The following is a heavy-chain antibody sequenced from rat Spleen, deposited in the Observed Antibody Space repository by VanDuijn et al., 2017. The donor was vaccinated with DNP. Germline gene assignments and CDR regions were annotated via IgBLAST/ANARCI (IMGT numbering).Heavy chain of an antibody. CDR3: ARRRLPYWYFDF. D-gene: IGHD1-8*01. V-gene: IGHV1-43*01. CDR2: INTGSGGT. Sequence: QVQLRQSGAEPAKPGSSVKISCKASGYTFTTYYITWIKQTTGQGLEYIGYINTGSGGTNYNEKFRGKATLTVDTSSNTAFMQLSSLTPDDSAVYYCARRRLPYWYFDFWGQGTLVTVSS. J-gene: IGHJ3*01. CDR1: GYTFTTYY.